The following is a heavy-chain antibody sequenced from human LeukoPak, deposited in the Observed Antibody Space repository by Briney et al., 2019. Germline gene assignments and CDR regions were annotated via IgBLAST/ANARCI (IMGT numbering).Heavy chain of an antibody. CDR2: INPNSGGT. D-gene: IGHD3-22*01. CDR3: ARGNRYYHDSGGYYSAQLSPHFDY. V-gene: IGHV1-2*02. CDR1: GYTFTGYY. Sequence: EASVKVSCKASGYTFTGYYMHWVRQAPGQGLEWMGWINPNSGGTNYARKFQGRVTMTRDTSISTAYMELSRLRSDDTAVYYCARGNRYYHDSGGYYSAQLSPHFDYWGQGTLVTVSS. J-gene: IGHJ4*02.